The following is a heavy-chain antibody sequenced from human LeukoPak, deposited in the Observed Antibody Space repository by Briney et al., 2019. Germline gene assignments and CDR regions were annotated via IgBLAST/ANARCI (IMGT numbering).Heavy chain of an antibody. CDR2: ISHSGST. CDR3: ARHGAAAGTPWNWFDP. CDR1: GGSFSGYY. J-gene: IGHJ5*02. V-gene: IGHV4-34*01. Sequence: SETLSLTCAVYGGSFSGYYWSWIRQPPGKGLEWIGEISHSGSTNYNPSLKSRVTISVDTSKNQFSLKMSSVTAADTAVYYCARHGAAAGTPWNWFDPWGQGTLVTVSS. D-gene: IGHD6-13*01.